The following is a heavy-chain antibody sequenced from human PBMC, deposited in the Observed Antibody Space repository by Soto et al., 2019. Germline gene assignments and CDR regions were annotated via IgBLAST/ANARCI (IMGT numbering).Heavy chain of an antibody. Sequence: QVQLVQSGAEVKKPGSSVKVSCKAAGGTFNSSGISWVRQAPGQGLEWMGGIIPIVGTADYAQKCQDRMTIPADEATSTAYMELSSLRSEDTAMYYCARDLYSAAAPGLTHWFFDLWGRGTLVTVSS. CDR3: ARDLYSAAAPGLTHWFFDL. J-gene: IGHJ2*01. CDR2: IIPIVGTA. D-gene: IGHD6-13*01. V-gene: IGHV1-69*01. CDR1: GGTFNSSG.